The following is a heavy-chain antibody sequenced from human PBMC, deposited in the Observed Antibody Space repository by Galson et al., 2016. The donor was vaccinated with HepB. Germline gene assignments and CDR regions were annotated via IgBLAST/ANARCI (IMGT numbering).Heavy chain of an antibody. CDR1: GSTFSDYA. CDR2: NSRENNRI. CDR3: VRDHDWAFDY. V-gene: IGHV3-48*01. J-gene: IGHJ4*02. Sequence: SLRLSCAASGSTFSDYAMNWVRQAPGKGLEWISHNSRENNRIDYADSVKGRFTVSRDNGKNSLYLQMNSLRVEDTAVYYCVRDHDWAFDYWGQGLLVTVSS. D-gene: IGHD3-9*01.